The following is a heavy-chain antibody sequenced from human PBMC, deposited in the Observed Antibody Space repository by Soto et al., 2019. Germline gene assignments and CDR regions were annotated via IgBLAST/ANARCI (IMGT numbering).Heavy chain of an antibody. CDR2: VNAGSGNT. CDR1: GYIFIDYA. Sequence: ASVKVSCKASGYIFIDYAIHWVRQAPGQRLEWMGWVNAGSGNTEYSQTFQGRFTISRDNSKNTLYLQMNSLRAEDTAVYYCARGSQYYFEYWGQGTLVTVSS. V-gene: IGHV1-3*01. J-gene: IGHJ4*02. CDR3: ARGSQYYFEY.